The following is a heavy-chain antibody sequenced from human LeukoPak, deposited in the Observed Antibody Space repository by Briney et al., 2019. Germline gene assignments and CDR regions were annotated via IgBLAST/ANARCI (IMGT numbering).Heavy chain of an antibody. J-gene: IGHJ5*02. CDR2: IYYSGST. D-gene: IGHD3-10*01. Sequence: SETLSLTCTVSGGSISSGGYYWSWIRQHPGKGLEWIGYIYYSGSTYYNPFLKSRVTISVDTSKNQFSLKLSSVTAADTAVYYCARDRATYGSGSYWNWFDPWGQGTLVTVSS. CDR1: GGSISSGGYY. V-gene: IGHV4-31*03. CDR3: ARDRATYGSGSYWNWFDP.